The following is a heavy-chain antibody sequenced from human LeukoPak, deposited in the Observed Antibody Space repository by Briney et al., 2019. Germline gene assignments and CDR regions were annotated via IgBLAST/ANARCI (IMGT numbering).Heavy chain of an antibody. CDR2: IYYSGST. Sequence: SETLSLTCTVSGGSISSYYWSWIRQPPGKGLEWSGYIYYSGSTNYNPSLKSRVTISVDTSKNQFSLKLSSVTAADTAVYYCARDGCSSTSCYFVYWGQGTLVTVSS. CDR1: GGSISSYY. J-gene: IGHJ4*02. CDR3: ARDGCSSTSCYFVY. D-gene: IGHD2-2*01. V-gene: IGHV4-59*01.